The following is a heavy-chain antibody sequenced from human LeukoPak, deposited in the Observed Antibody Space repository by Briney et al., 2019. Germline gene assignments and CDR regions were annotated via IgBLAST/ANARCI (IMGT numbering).Heavy chain of an antibody. CDR2: IYYSGST. CDR3: ARSPRGYSYDSDY. V-gene: IGHV4-59*01. Sequence: SETLSLTCTVSGGSISSYYWSWIRQPPGKGLEWIGYIYYSGSTNYNPSLKSRVTISVDTSKNQFSLKLSSVTAADTAVYYCARSPRGYSYDSDYWGQGTLVTVSS. J-gene: IGHJ4*02. D-gene: IGHD5-18*01. CDR1: GGSISSYY.